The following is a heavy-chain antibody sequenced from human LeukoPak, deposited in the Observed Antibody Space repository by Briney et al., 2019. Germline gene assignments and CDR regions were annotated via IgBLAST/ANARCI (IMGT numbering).Heavy chain of an antibody. CDR1: GYTFTSYD. V-gene: IGHV1-8*01. CDR3: AGGTYYYGSGSYYYYGMDV. CDR2: MNPNSGNT. D-gene: IGHD3-10*01. J-gene: IGHJ6*02. Sequence: ASVKVSCKASGYTFTSYDINWVRQATGQGLEWMGWMNPNSGNTGYAQKFQGRVTMTRNTSISTAYMELSSLRSEDTAVYYCAGGTYYYGSGSYYYYGMDVWGQGTTVTVSS.